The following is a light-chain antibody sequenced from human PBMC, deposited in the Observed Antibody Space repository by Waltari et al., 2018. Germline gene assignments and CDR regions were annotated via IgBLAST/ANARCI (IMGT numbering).Light chain of an antibody. CDR1: HRICIY. Sequence: EIVLTQSPGTLSLSQGERATLSCRASHRICIYLAWYQQKPGQAPRLLMYHASSRATGIPDRFSGSGSGTDFSLTISRLEPEDFAVYYCQKYESLPATFGQGTKVEIK. CDR3: QKYESLPAT. J-gene: IGKJ1*01. V-gene: IGKV3-20*01. CDR2: HAS.